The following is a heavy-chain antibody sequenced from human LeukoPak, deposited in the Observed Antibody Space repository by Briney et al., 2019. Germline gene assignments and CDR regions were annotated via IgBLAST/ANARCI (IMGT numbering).Heavy chain of an antibody. V-gene: IGHV3-21*04. Sequence: GGSLRLSCAASGFTFSSYSMNWVRQAPGKGLEWVSSISSSSSYIYYADSVRGRFTISRDNAKNSLYLQMNSLRAEDTALYYCAKAGELSNYYFDYWGQGTLVTVSS. D-gene: IGHD1-7*01. J-gene: IGHJ4*02. CDR2: ISSSSSYI. CDR1: GFTFSSYS. CDR3: AKAGELSNYYFDY.